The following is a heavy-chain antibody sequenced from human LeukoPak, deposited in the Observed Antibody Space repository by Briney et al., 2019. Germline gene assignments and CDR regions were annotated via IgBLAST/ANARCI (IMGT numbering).Heavy chain of an antibody. CDR1: GFTVSSKY. D-gene: IGHD2-21*01. CDR3: ARVQGSALFRWN. V-gene: IGHV3-66*01. J-gene: IGHJ4*02. Sequence: GGSLRLSCAASGFTVSSKYMSWVRQVPGKGLEWVSVIYSDTSTFYADSVKGRFTISRDNSKDTLYLQTNSLRVEDTGVYYCARVQGSALFRWNWGQGTLVTVSS. CDR2: IYSDTST.